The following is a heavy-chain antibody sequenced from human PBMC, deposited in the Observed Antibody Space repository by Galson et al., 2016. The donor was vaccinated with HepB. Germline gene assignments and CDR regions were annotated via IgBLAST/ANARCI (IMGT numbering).Heavy chain of an antibody. CDR2: VFHSGNT. CDR1: GGSISRNNW. CDR3: TRHSKLSDWYFDL. V-gene: IGHV4-4*02. J-gene: IGHJ5*02. D-gene: IGHD2-21*02. Sequence: SETLSLTCGVSGGSISRNNWWTWVRQPPGKGLEWIGEVFHSGNTVYSPSLKSRVSISVDKSKNHFSLRLTSVTAADTAIYYCTRHSKLSDWYFDLWGQGTLVTVSS.